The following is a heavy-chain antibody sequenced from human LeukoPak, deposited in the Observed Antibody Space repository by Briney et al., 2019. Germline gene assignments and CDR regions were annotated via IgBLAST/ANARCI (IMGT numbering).Heavy chain of an antibody. D-gene: IGHD4/OR15-4a*01. CDR2: ISTNNGDT. CDR3: ARDDDYNPLVH. CDR1: GGTFSSYA. V-gene: IGHV1-18*01. J-gene: IGHJ4*02. Sequence: ASVKVSCKASGGTFSSYAISWVRQAPGQGLEWMGWISTNNGDTKYGKKFQGRVIMTTDTSTSTAYMAVRSLRSDDTAVYYCARDDDYNPLVHWGQGTLVTVSS.